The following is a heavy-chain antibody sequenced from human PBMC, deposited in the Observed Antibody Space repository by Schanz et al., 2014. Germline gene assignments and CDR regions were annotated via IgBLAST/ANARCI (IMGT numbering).Heavy chain of an antibody. CDR3: ARETTIITGCAFDV. V-gene: IGHV1-46*01. D-gene: IGHD3-9*01. CDR2: INPSVGNT. J-gene: IGHJ3*01. Sequence: QVQLVQSGAEVKKPGASVKVSCEASGYTFTSYYIHWFRQAPGQGLEWMGLINPSVGNTNYAQKFQGRVTMTRDTSTSTVYMELSSLRSEDTAVYYCARETTIITGCAFDVWGQGTMVTVSS. CDR1: GYTFTSYY.